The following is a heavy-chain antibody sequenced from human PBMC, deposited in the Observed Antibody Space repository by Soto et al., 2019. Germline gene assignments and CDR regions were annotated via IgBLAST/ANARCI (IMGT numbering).Heavy chain of an antibody. CDR2: IYSGGST. CDR1: GFTVSSNY. J-gene: IGHJ6*03. Sequence: GGSLILSCAASGFTVSSNYMSWVRQAPGKGLEWVSVIYSGGSTYYADSVKGRFTISRHNSKNTLYLQMNSLRAEDTAVYYCAREGPPERYFDWLLPHYYMDVWGKGTTVTVSS. CDR3: AREGPPERYFDWLLPHYYMDV. D-gene: IGHD3-9*01. V-gene: IGHV3-53*04.